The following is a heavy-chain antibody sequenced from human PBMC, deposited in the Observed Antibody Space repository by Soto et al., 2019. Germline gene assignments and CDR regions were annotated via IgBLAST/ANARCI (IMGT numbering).Heavy chain of an antibody. CDR1: GFPFSSYA. V-gene: IGHV3-23*01. CDR3: AKSQNLVAAAGTN. CDR2: ISGSGGST. Sequence: GGSLRLSCAASGFPFSSYAMSWVRQDPGKGLEWVSAISGSGGSTYYADSVKGRFTISRDNSKNTLYLQMNSLRAEDTAVYYCAKSQNLVAAAGTNWGQGTLVTVSS. J-gene: IGHJ4*02. D-gene: IGHD6-13*01.